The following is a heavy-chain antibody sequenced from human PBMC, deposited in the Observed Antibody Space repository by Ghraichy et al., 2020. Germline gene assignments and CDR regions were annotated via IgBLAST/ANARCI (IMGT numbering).Heavy chain of an antibody. Sequence: SQTLSLTCAVSGYSISTDYYWGWIRQPPGKGLEWIGSMYHSGSTYYNPSLKSRVSISIDTSKNQFSLKLSSLTAADTAVYYCARDDLGDAYNSRFDYWGQGTLVTVSS. J-gene: IGHJ4*02. V-gene: IGHV4-38-2*02. D-gene: IGHD5-24*01. CDR1: GYSISTDYY. CDR3: ARDDLGDAYNSRFDY. CDR2: MYHSGST.